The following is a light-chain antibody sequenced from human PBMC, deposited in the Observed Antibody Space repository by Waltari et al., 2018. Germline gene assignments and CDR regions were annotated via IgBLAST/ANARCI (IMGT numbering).Light chain of an antibody. J-gene: IGKJ1*01. CDR2: GAS. CDR1: QGINSD. CDR3: QQSKIWPA. V-gene: IGKV3-15*01. Sequence: LSCSASQGINSDLAWYQHKPGQAPRLLIYGASTRAAGVPARFSGSGSGTEFTLTISSLQSEDFGVYYCQQSKIWPAFGQGTKVEIK.